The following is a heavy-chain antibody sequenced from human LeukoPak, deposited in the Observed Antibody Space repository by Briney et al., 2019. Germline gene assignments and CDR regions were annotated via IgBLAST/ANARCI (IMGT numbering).Heavy chain of an antibody. D-gene: IGHD1-26*01. J-gene: IGHJ4*02. CDR1: GFTFSSYW. Sequence: GGSLRLSCAASGFTFSSYWMSWVRQAPGKGLEWVANIKQDGSEKYYVDSVKGRFTISRDNAKNSLYLQMNSLRAEDTAVYYCARVGWELLRGAGCFDYWGQGTLVTVSS. CDR3: ARVGWELLRGAGCFDY. CDR2: IKQDGSEK. V-gene: IGHV3-7*01.